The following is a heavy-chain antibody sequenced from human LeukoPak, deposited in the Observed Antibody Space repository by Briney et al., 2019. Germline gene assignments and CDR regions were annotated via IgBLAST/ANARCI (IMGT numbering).Heavy chain of an antibody. CDR1: EFTFGPFA. Sequence: GGPLRLSCAASEFTFGPFARIWAARPQGKGLRGVSEISGTVSSTYYADSVKGRFTISRDNSKNALYLQMNSLRVDDTAIYYCAKKWSAPSTGFDYWGQGTLVTVSS. CDR2: ISGTVSST. D-gene: IGHD2-8*01. V-gene: IGHV3-23*01. CDR3: AKKWSAPSTGFDY. J-gene: IGHJ4*02.